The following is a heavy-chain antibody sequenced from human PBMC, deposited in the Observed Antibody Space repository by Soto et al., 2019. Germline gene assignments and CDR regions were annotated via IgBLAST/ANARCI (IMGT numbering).Heavy chain of an antibody. J-gene: IGHJ4*02. CDR1: GSSINSSGYY. D-gene: IGHD3-16*01. CDR3: ERLTSRHLVEY. CDR2: MFYGVGT. V-gene: IGHV4-39*01. Sequence: KPSETLSLTCTVSGSSINSSGYYWGWIRQPPGKGLEWIGSMFYGVGTYYNPSLKSRVTVSVDTSKNQFSLNLRSVTAADTAVYYCERLTSRHLVEYWGQGTLVTVPQ.